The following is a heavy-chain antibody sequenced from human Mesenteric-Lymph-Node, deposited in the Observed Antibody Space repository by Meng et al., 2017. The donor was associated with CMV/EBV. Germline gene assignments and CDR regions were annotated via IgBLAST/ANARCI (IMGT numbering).Heavy chain of an antibody. V-gene: IGHV3-33*06. D-gene: IGHD2-2*01. CDR1: GFTFSSYG. J-gene: IGHJ5*02. Sequence: GESLKISCAASGFTFSSYGMHWVRQAPGKGLEWVAVIWYDGSNKYYADSVKGRFTISRDNSKNTLYLQMNSLRAEDTAVYYCAKERERYCSSTSCYRGWFDPWGQGTLVTVSS. CDR3: AKERERYCSSTSCYRGWFDP. CDR2: IWYDGSNK.